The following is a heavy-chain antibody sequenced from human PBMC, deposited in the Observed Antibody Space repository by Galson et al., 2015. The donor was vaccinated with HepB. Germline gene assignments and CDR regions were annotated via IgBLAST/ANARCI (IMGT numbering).Heavy chain of an antibody. D-gene: IGHD3-22*01. J-gene: IGHJ4*02. CDR1: GGTFSSYA. V-gene: IGHV1-69*13. CDR2: IIPIFGTA. CDR3: ARPPLGSSGYYWPFDY. Sequence: SVKVSCKASGGTFSSYAISWVRQAPGQGLEWMGGIIPIFGTANCAQKFQGRVTITADESTSTAYMELSSLRSEDTAVYYCARPPLGSSGYYWPFDYWGQGTLVTVSS.